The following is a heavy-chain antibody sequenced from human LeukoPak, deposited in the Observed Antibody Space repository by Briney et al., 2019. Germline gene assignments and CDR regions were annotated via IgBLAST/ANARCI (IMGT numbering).Heavy chain of an antibody. D-gene: IGHD2-15*01. Sequence: ASVKVSFKASGGTFSSYAISWVRQAPGQGLEWMGGIIPIFGTANYAQKFQGRVTITADESTSTAYMELSSLRSEDTAVYYCARDRGSGGYRAWYFDLWGRGTLVTVSS. CDR3: ARDRGSGGYRAWYFDL. J-gene: IGHJ2*01. V-gene: IGHV1-69*13. CDR2: IIPIFGTA. CDR1: GGTFSSYA.